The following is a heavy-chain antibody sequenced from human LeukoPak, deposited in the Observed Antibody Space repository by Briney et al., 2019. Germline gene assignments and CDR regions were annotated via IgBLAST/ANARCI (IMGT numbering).Heavy chain of an antibody. CDR3: AREPDYGDYARAFDI. J-gene: IGHJ3*02. Sequence: ASVKVSCKASGDTFRTYAFSWVRQAPGQGLEWMGRIIPILDIRNYAQKFQGRVTITADESTSTAYMELSSLRSEDTAVYYCAREPDYGDYARAFDIWGQGTMVTVSS. D-gene: IGHD4-17*01. CDR2: IIPILDIR. CDR1: GDTFRTYA. V-gene: IGHV1-69*04.